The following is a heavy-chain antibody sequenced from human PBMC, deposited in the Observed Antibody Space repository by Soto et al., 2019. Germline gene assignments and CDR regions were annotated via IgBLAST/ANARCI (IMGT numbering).Heavy chain of an antibody. J-gene: IGHJ5*02. V-gene: IGHV2-26*01. CDR2: IFSNEEQ. D-gene: IGHD2-15*01. CDR1: GFSLSNARMG. Sequence: QVTLKESGPVLVKPTETLTLTCTVSGFSLSNARMGVSWIRQPPGKALEWLAHIFSNEEQSYSTSLRSRLTISKDTSTSQVVLTMTNRDPVDTATYYCARLKGDVVVASTPWWFDPWGQRTLVTVSS. CDR3: ARLKGDVVVASTPWWFDP.